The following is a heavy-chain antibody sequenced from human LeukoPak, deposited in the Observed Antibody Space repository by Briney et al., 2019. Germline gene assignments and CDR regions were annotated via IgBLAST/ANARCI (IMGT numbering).Heavy chain of an antibody. CDR3: ARGGAAGTSGYYYYYMDV. Sequence: SGGSLRLPCAASGFTFSSYSMNWVRQAPGKGLEWVSSISSSSSYIYYADSVKGRFTISRDNAKNSLYLQMNSLRAEDTAVYYCARGGAAGTSGYYYYYMDVWGKGTTVTISS. V-gene: IGHV3-21*01. CDR2: ISSSSSYI. D-gene: IGHD6-13*01. CDR1: GFTFSSYS. J-gene: IGHJ6*03.